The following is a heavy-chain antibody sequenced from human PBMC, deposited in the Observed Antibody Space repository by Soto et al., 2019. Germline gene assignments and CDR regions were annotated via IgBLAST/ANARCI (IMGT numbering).Heavy chain of an antibody. CDR2: VYYGGNT. CDR1: GASIASSHYF. CDR3: ARLFFKLGVDRPRLSYFDY. J-gene: IGHJ4*02. V-gene: IGHV4-39*01. Sequence: KPSETLSLTCTVSGASIASSHYFWGWIRQPPGKGLEWVGSVYYGGNTYYSPSLKTPVTVSVDTSKSQFSLKLTSVTAADAAVYFCARLFFKLGVDRPRLSYFDYWGPGISVTVSS. D-gene: IGHD6-13*01.